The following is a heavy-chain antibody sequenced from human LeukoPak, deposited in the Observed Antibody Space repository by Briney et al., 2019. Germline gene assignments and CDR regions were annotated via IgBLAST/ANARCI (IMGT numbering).Heavy chain of an antibody. D-gene: IGHD3-10*01. CDR1: GASFSGYY. CDR2: INHSGTT. CDR3: ARSYGSGNYFDY. J-gene: IGHJ4*02. V-gene: IGHV4-34*01. Sequence: SETLSLTCAVYGASFSGYYWTWIRQPPGRGLEWIGEINHSGTTKYNPSLKSRVSISVDTSKNQFSLKLSSVTAADTAVYYCARSYGSGNYFDYWGQGTLVTVSS.